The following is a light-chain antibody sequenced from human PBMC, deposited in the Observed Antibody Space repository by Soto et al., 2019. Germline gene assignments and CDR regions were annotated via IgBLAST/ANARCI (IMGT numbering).Light chain of an antibody. J-gene: IGKJ1*01. CDR1: QTISSW. CDR3: QHYNSYSEA. V-gene: IGKV1-5*03. CDR2: KAS. Sequence: DIQMTQSPSTLSGSVGGRVTITCRASQTISSWLAWYQQKPGKAPKLLIYKASTLKSGVSSRFSGSGSGTEFTLTISSLQPDDFATYYCQHYNSYSEAFGQGTKVDIK.